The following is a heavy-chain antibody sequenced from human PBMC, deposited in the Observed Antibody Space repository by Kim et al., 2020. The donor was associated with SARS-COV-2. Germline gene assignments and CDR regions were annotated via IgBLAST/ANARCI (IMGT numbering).Heavy chain of an antibody. CDR2: NNDGPIT. V-gene: IGHV3-74*01. CDR3: TTAFEY. Sequence: NNDGPITYYADSLKVRFTIYRDNSKNTVYLQRNSLGAEHTALYYCTTAFEYWGQGTLVTVSS. J-gene: IGHJ4*02.